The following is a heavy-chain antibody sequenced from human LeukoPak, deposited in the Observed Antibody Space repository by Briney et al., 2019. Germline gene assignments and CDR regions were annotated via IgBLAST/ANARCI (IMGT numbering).Heavy chain of an antibody. D-gene: IGHD3-9*01. J-gene: IGHJ2*01. V-gene: IGHV4-39*01. Sequence: LETLSLTCTVSGGSISSSSYYWGWIRQPPGKGLEWIGSIYYSGSTYYNPSLKSRVTISVDTSKNQFSLKLSSVTAADTAVYYCASLEGDILTGYYFGVFDLWGRGTLVTVSS. CDR1: GGSISSSSYY. CDR3: ASLEGDILTGYYFGVFDL. CDR2: IYYSGST.